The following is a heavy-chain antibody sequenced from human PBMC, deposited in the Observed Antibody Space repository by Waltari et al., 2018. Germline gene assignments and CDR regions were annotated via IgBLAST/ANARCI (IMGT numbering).Heavy chain of an antibody. CDR1: AYSISSTYC. Sequence: QVQLQESGPGLVKPSEALSLTCAVSAYSISSTYCWGWIRPPPGKGLEWIGSICHSGSTYYNPSLKSRVSISLDTSKNQFSLKLSPVTAADTAVYYCARESSATDYYMDVWGKGTTVTVSS. CDR2: ICHSGST. V-gene: IGHV4-38-2*02. D-gene: IGHD5-12*01. CDR3: ARESSATDYYMDV. J-gene: IGHJ6*03.